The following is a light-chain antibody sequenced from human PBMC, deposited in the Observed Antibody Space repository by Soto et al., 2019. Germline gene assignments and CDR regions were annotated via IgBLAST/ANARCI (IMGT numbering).Light chain of an antibody. CDR1: QSVSNNY. CDR3: QQYSSSGT. V-gene: IGKV3-20*01. Sequence: EMVLTQSPGTLSLSPGERATLSCRASQSVSNNYLAWYQQKHGQAPRLLIYGASNGATGIHGRFSGSGSGTDFLLTISRLEPEDFAVYYCQQYSSSGTFGQGTKVEIK. J-gene: IGKJ1*01. CDR2: GAS.